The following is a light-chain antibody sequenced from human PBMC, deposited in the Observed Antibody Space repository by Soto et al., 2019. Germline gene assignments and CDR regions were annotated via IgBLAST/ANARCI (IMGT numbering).Light chain of an antibody. CDR1: QSISRS. CDR2: DAS. Sequence: DIQMTQSPSTLSASVGDRVTITCRASQSISRSLAWYQHQPGKAPKLLIYDASTLESGVPSRFSGIGSGTGFTLSISSLQPDDFATYFCQQYYMGWAFGQGTKVDIK. CDR3: QQYYMGWA. J-gene: IGKJ1*01. V-gene: IGKV1-5*01.